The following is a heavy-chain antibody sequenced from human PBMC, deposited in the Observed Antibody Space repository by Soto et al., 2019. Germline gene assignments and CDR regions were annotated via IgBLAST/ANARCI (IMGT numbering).Heavy chain of an antibody. D-gene: IGHD3-3*01. Sequence: PGGSLRLSCAASGFTYSSYGMHWVRQAPGKGLEWVALICYDGSNRYYADSVKGRFTFCRDNSKNTLYLQMNSLRAEDTAMYYCARDDPQVRFLFRDWGQGTLVTVSS. V-gene: IGHV3-33*01. J-gene: IGHJ4*02. CDR2: ICYDGSNR. CDR3: ARDDPQVRFLFRD. CDR1: GFTYSSYG.